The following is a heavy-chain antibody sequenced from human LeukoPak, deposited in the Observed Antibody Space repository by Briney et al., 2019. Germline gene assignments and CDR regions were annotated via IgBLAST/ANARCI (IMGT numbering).Heavy chain of an antibody. V-gene: IGHV4-39*01. CDR3: ARHSSSGFVFDY. CDR2: MFYSGST. CDR1: GTSISSTTYY. J-gene: IGHJ4*02. Sequence: SETLSLTCTVSGTSISSTTYYWGWIRQPPGKGLEWIASMFYSGSTYYNPSLKSRVTTSVDTSKNQFSLKLSSVTAADTAVYYCARHSSSGFVFDYWGQGTLVTVSS. D-gene: IGHD3-3*01.